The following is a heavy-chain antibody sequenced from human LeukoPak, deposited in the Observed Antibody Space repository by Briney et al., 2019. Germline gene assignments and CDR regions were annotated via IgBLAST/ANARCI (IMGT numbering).Heavy chain of an antibody. CDR2: IYTSGST. Sequence: PSETLSLNCTVSGGSISSYYWSWIRQPAGKGLEWIGRIYTSGSTNPNPFLTSRVTMSVDTSKNQFSLKLSSVTAADTAVYCCARVGVVGSFDYWGQGTMVTVSS. J-gene: IGHJ4*02. CDR1: GGSISSYY. D-gene: IGHD3-22*01. CDR3: ARVGVVGSFDY. V-gene: IGHV4-4*07.